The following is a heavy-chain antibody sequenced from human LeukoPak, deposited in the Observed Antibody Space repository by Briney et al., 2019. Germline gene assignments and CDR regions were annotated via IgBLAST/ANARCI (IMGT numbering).Heavy chain of an antibody. V-gene: IGHV4-31*03. CDR3: ARDSRWLLRGFD. J-gene: IGHJ4*02. CDR1: GGSISSGGYY. Sequence: PSETLSLTCTVSGGSISSGGYYWSWIRQHPGKGLEWIGYIYYSGSTYYNPSLKSRVTISVDTSKNQFSLKLSSVTAADTAVYYCARDSRWLLRGFDWGQGTLVTVSS. D-gene: IGHD3-22*01. CDR2: IYYSGST.